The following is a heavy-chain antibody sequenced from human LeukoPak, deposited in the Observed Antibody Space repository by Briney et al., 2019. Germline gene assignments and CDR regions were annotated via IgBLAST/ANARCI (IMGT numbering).Heavy chain of an antibody. J-gene: IGHJ5*02. Sequence: GGSLRLSCAASGFTFTNYAMHWVRQAPGKGLECVAVISYDGSNKYYADSVKGRFTISRDNSKNTLYLQMNSLRADDTAVYYCARTDYYGSPWGQGTLVTVSS. V-gene: IGHV3-30*04. CDR1: GFTFTNYA. CDR2: ISYDGSNK. CDR3: ARTDYYGSP. D-gene: IGHD3-10*01.